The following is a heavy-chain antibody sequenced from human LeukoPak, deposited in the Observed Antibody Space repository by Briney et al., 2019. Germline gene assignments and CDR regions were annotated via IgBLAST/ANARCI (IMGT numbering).Heavy chain of an antibody. CDR3: ARDPAAGDDAFDI. D-gene: IGHD6-13*01. J-gene: IGHJ3*02. CDR2: IIPIFGTA. V-gene: IGHV1-69*05. Sequence: SVKVSCKASGGTFSSYAISWVRQAPGQGLEWMGGIIPIFGTANYAQKFQGRVTITTDESTSTAYMELSSLRSEDTAVYYCARDPAAGDDAFDIWGQGTMVTVSS. CDR1: GGTFSSYA.